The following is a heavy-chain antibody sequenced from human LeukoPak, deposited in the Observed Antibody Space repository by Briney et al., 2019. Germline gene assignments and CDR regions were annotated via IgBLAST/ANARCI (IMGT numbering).Heavy chain of an antibody. J-gene: IGHJ5*02. D-gene: IGHD1-1*01. V-gene: IGHV1-8*01. CDR1: GYTFTSYD. Sequence: GASVKVSCKASGYTFTSYDINWVRQATGQGLEWMGWMNPNSGNTGYAQKFQGRVTMTRNTSISTAYMELSSLRSEATAVYYCARGQLRRRGHWFDPWGQGTLVTVSS. CDR2: MNPNSGNT. CDR3: ARGQLRRRGHWFDP.